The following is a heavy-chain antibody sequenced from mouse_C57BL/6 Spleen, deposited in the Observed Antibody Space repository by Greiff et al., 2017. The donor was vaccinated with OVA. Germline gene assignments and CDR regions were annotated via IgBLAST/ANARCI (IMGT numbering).Heavy chain of an antibody. V-gene: IGHV1-64*01. Sequence: QVQLKQPGAELVKPGASVKLSCKASGYTFTSYWMHWVKQRPGQGLEWIGMIHPNSGSTNYNEKFKSKATLTVDKSSSTAYMQLSSLTSEDSAVYYCARGRDDYDAMDYWGQGTSVTVSS. CDR1: GYTFTSYW. CDR2: IHPNSGST. D-gene: IGHD1-1*01. J-gene: IGHJ4*01. CDR3: ARGRDDYDAMDY.